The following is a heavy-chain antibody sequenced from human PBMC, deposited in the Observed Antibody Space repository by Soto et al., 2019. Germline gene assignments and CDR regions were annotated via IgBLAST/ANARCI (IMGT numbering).Heavy chain of an antibody. CDR2: ISSSSSYI. CDR3: ARVTDYGDYFDY. J-gene: IGHJ4*02. CDR1: GFTFSSYS. Sequence: ETLRLSCAASGFTFSSYSMNWVRQAPGKGLEWVSSISSSSSYIYYADSVKGRFTISRDNAKNSLYLQMNSLRAEDTAVYYCARVTDYGDYFDYWGQGTLVTVS. D-gene: IGHD4-17*01. V-gene: IGHV3-21*01.